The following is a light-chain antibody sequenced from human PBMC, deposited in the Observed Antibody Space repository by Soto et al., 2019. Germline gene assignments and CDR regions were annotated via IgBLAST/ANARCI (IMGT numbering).Light chain of an antibody. V-gene: IGLV1-51*01. CDR1: SSNIGNNY. CDR2: DNN. Sequence: QSVLTQPPSVSAAPGQTVTISCSGSSSNIGNNYVSWFQQLPGTAPKLLIYDNNMRPPGIPDRFSGSKSGTSATLGITGLQTGDEADYYCGTWDNSLSGGVFGGGTKLTVL. CDR3: GTWDNSLSGGV. J-gene: IGLJ2*01.